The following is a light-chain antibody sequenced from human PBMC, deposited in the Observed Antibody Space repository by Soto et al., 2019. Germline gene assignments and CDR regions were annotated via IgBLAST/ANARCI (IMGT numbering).Light chain of an antibody. J-gene: IGKJ4*01. Sequence: DIQMTQSPSSLSASVGDRATITCRASQSISRFLNWYQVKPGKAPKLLIHSASTLQSGVSSRFSGSGSGTDFTLTIGSLQPEDFATYYCHQTYGIPLTFGGGTKVEIK. CDR3: HQTYGIPLT. CDR2: SAS. V-gene: IGKV1-39*01. CDR1: QSISRF.